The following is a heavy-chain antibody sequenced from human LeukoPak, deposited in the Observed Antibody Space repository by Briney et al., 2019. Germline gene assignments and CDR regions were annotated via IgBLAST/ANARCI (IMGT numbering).Heavy chain of an antibody. CDR3: AKNVGGFDY. D-gene: IGHD4-23*01. J-gene: IGHJ4*02. V-gene: IGHV3-23*01. CDR1: GFTFSRYG. CDR2: FSASDGSR. Sequence: GGSLRLSCAASGFTFSRYGMSWVRQAPGEGLEWVSGFSASDGSRYYADSVKGRFTISRDNSKNTLYLQMNSLRAEDTAVYYCAKNVGGFDYWGQRTLVTVSS.